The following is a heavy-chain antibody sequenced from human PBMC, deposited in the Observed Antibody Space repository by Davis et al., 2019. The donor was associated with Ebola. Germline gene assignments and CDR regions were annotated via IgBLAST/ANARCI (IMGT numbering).Heavy chain of an antibody. J-gene: IGHJ6*04. CDR1: GYTFTGYY. D-gene: IGHD3-10*01. V-gene: IGHV1-46*01. Sequence: ASVKVSCKASGYTFTGYYIHWVRQAPGQGLEWMGIINPSDGDTRYAQKFQGRVTMTRDTSTNTVYMELSSLRSEDTAVYYCARGRGGRGVMRYYYYGMDVWGKGTTVTVSS. CDR3: ARGRGGRGVMRYYYYGMDV. CDR2: INPSDGDT.